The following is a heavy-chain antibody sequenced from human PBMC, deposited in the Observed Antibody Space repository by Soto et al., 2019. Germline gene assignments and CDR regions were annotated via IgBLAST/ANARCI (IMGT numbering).Heavy chain of an antibody. Sequence: GGSLRLSCAASGFTFSSYGMHWVRQAPGKGLEWVAVIWYDGSNKYYADSVKGRFTISRDAAENSVYLQMNSLRAEDTGLYYCARVLKGGGPSALDIWGQGTMVTVSS. CDR1: GFTFSSYG. V-gene: IGHV3-33*01. CDR2: IWYDGSNK. CDR3: ARVLKGGGPSALDI. D-gene: IGHD2-15*01. J-gene: IGHJ3*02.